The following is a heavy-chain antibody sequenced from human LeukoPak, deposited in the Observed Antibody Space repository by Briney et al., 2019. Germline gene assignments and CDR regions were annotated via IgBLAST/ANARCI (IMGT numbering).Heavy chain of an antibody. CDR2: IFHDGTT. D-gene: IGHD6-25*01. Sequence: SETLSLTCTVSGYSISSGYYWGWIRQTPGKGLEWIAKIFHDGTTHYNPSLRSRAAMSVDTSKNDFSLRLSSVTAADTGIYYCVRDSSATLAFDIWGQGTMVTVSS. V-gene: IGHV4-38-2*02. J-gene: IGHJ3*02. CDR1: GYSISSGYY. CDR3: VRDSSATLAFDI.